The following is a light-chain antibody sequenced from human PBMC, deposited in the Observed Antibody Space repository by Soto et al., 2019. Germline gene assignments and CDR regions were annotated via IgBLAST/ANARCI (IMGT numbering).Light chain of an antibody. V-gene: IGLV2-14*01. Sequence: QSVLTQPASVSGSPGQSITISCTGTSSDVGGYNYVSWYQQHPGKAPKLMIYEVSNRPSGVSNRFSGSKSGNTASLTISGLQAEDEADYYCSSYTSSSTPWVFGTGTKVT. CDR1: SSDVGGYNY. J-gene: IGLJ1*01. CDR2: EVS. CDR3: SSYTSSSTPWV.